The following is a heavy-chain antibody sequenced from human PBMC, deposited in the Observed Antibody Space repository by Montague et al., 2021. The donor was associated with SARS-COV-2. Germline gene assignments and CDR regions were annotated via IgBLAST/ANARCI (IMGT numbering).Heavy chain of an antibody. J-gene: IGHJ4*02. CDR3: ARGVDTGVVTVTGGFDS. CDR1: GGSISRGYYC. V-gene: IGHV4-61*02. Sequence: TLSLTCTVSGGSISRGYYCWSWIRLPAGKGLEWIGRIYRSGSPNYNPSLESRVVLSVDTSRNQFSMKMTSVAAADTATYYCARGVDTGVVTVTGGFDSWGQGTLVIVSS. CDR2: IYRSGSP. D-gene: IGHD5-18*01.